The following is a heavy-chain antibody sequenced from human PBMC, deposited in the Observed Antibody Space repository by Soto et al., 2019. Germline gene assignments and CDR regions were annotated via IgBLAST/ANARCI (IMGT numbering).Heavy chain of an antibody. Sequence: PSETLSLTCVVSGGSLSDYFWSWIRQPPGMALEWIGEINHLGSINYNPSLKSRVTMSVDTSKNQFSLKLSSVTAADTAVYYCARLSRIAVAGIYGAFDIWGQGTMVTVSS. CDR3: ARLSRIAVAGIYGAFDI. V-gene: IGHV4-34*01. J-gene: IGHJ3*02. CDR1: GGSLSDYF. CDR2: INHLGSI. D-gene: IGHD6-19*01.